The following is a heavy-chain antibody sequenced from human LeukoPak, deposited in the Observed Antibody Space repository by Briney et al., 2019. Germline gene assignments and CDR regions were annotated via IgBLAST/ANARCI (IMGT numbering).Heavy chain of an antibody. Sequence: ASVKVSFKASGYTFTSYYMHWVRQAPGQGLEWMGIINPSGGSTSYAQKFQGRATMTRDTSTSTVYMELSSLRSEDTAVYYCARDRDDILTGYYNGFDYWGQGTLVTVSS. CDR3: ARDRDDILTGYYNGFDY. CDR1: GYTFTSYY. J-gene: IGHJ4*02. CDR2: INPSGGST. V-gene: IGHV1-46*01. D-gene: IGHD3-9*01.